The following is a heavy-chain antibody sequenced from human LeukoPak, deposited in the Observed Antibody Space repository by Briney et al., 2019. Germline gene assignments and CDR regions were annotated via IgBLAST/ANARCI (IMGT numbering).Heavy chain of an antibody. V-gene: IGHV3-21*01. J-gene: IGHJ6*01. CDR3: ARDEMVLAAKYYYYGMDV. CDR2: ITISSSYI. CDR1: GFTFSSYG. Sequence: KPGRSLRLSCAASGFTFSSYGMNWVRQAPGKGLEWVSSITISSSYIQYADSVKGRFTFSRDNAKNSVYLQMNSLRAEDTAVYYCARDEMVLAAKYYYYGMDVWGQGTTVTVSS. D-gene: IGHD2-15*01.